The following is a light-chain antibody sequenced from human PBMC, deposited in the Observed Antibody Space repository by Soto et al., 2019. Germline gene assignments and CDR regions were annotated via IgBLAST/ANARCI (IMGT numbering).Light chain of an antibody. V-gene: IGKV3-20*01. J-gene: IGKJ1*01. CDR1: QSLSSSF. CDR3: HQFATARS. Sequence: EIVLTQSPGTLSFSPGQRATLSCRASQSLSSSFLAWYQQKPGQAPMLLIYGASSRAAGIPDRFSGSGSGTDFTLTISRLEPEDFAVYYCHQFATARSFGQGTKVDMK. CDR2: GAS.